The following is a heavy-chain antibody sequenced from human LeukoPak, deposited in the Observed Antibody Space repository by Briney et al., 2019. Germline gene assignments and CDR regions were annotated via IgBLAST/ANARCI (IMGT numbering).Heavy chain of an antibody. V-gene: IGHV3-74*01. CDR1: GLTFSDFW. Sequence: GGSLRLSCAASGLTFSDFWMRWVRQPPGKGLVWVALVKGDGRTTIYADSVKGRFTLSRDNAKNTLYLQMNSLRADDSGVYYCATGHSYGYDYWGQGVLVTVSS. D-gene: IGHD5-18*01. CDR2: VKGDGRTT. CDR3: ATGHSYGYDY. J-gene: IGHJ4*02.